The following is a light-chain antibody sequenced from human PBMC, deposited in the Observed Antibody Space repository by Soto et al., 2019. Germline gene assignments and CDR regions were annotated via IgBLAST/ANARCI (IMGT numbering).Light chain of an antibody. V-gene: IGKV1-39*01. Sequence: DIRMTQSPSSLSASVGDRVTITCRASQSIYNYLNWYQQNPGKAPKLLIYVASSLQSGVPSRFSGSGSGTYFTLTISSLQPEDFATYYCQQSYSTPWTFGQGTKVEIK. CDR1: QSIYNY. J-gene: IGKJ1*01. CDR3: QQSYSTPWT. CDR2: VAS.